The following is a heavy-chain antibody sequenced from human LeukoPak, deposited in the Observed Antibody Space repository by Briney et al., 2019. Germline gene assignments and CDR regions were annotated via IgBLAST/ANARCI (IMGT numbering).Heavy chain of an antibody. CDR3: ATSPQGRGTSPSDY. CDR1: GGSINSSSYY. V-gene: IGHV4-39*07. D-gene: IGHD1-1*01. J-gene: IGHJ4*02. CDR2: IYYSGST. Sequence: PSETLSLTCTVSGGSINSSSYYWGWIRQPPGKGLEWIGSIYYSGSTYYNPSLKSRVTISVDTSKNQFSLKLSSVTAADTAVYYCATSPQGRGTSPSDYWGQGTLVTVSS.